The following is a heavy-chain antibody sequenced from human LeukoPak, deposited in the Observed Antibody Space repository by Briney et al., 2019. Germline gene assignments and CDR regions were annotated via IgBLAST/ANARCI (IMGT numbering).Heavy chain of an antibody. CDR3: AKDLEPSRVSGSYSL. CDR2: ISGSGGST. J-gene: IGHJ4*02. D-gene: IGHD1-26*01. Sequence: PGGSLRLSCAASGFTFSSYAMSWVRQAPGKGLEWVSAISGSGGSTYYADSVKGRFTISGDNSKNTLYLQMNSLRAEDTAVYYCAKDLEPSRVSGSYSLWGQGTLVTVSS. V-gene: IGHV3-23*01. CDR1: GFTFSSYA.